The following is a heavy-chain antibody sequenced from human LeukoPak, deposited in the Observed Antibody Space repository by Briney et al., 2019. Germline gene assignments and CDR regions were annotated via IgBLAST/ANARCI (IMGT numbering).Heavy chain of an antibody. D-gene: IGHD3-9*01. CDR2: INPNSGGT. CDR1: GGTFSRYA. Sequence: ASVKVSCKASGGTFSRYAISWVRQAPGQGLEWMGRINPNSGGTNYAQKFQGRVTMTRDTSISTAYMELSRLRSDDTAVYYCARETSLRYFDSYFDYWGQGTLVTVSS. CDR3: ARETSLRYFDSYFDY. J-gene: IGHJ4*02. V-gene: IGHV1-2*06.